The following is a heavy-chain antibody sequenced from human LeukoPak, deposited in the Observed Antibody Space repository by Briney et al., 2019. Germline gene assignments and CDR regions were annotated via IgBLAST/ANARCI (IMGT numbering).Heavy chain of an antibody. Sequence: GGSLRLSCAASGFTLSSYALSWVRQAPGKGLEWVSAISGSGGSTYYADSVKGRFTISRDNSKNTLVLQMNSLRAEDTAVYYCAKDMWSRRGYSYGGFDYWGQGTLVTVSS. V-gene: IGHV3-23*01. CDR3: AKDMWSRRGYSYGGFDY. D-gene: IGHD5-18*01. J-gene: IGHJ4*02. CDR2: ISGSGGST. CDR1: GFTLSSYA.